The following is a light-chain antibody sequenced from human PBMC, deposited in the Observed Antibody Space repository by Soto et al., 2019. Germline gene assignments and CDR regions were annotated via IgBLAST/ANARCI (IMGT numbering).Light chain of an antibody. V-gene: IGKV3-20*01. CDR2: GAS. J-gene: IGKJ3*01. CDR1: QSVSSSY. CDR3: QQYSSSPPEFT. Sequence: ESVLTQSPGTLSLSPGERATLSCRASQSVSSSYLAWYQQRPGQAPRLLIFGASYRATGIPDRFSGSGSGTVFTLTNSRLEPEDFAVYYCQQYSSSPPEFTFGPGTKVDSK.